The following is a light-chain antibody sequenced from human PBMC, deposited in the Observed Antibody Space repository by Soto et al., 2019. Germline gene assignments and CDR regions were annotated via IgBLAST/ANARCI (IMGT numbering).Light chain of an antibody. J-gene: IGLJ1*01. Sequence: QSALTQPASVSGSPGQSITISCTETSSDVGGYNYVSWYRQHPVKAPKLMIYEVTNRPSGVSDRFSGSKPGDTASLTISGLPAEAAADSYCSSYASSSAPYVFGTGTKGTGL. CDR1: SSDVGGYNY. V-gene: IGLV2-14*01. CDR3: SSYASSSAPYV. CDR2: EVT.